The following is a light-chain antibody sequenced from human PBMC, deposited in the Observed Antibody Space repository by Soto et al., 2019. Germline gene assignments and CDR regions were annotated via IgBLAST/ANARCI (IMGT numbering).Light chain of an antibody. Sequence: QSVLTQPPSVSAAPGQKVTISCSGSSSNIGGNSVSWYQQLPGTAPKLLIYDDNKRPSGIPDRFSGSKSGTSATLGITGFRAEDEADYHCCSYVNYRTFVFGGGTKVTVL. CDR3: CSYVNYRTFV. J-gene: IGLJ3*02. V-gene: IGLV1-51*01. CDR1: SSNIGGNS. CDR2: DDN.